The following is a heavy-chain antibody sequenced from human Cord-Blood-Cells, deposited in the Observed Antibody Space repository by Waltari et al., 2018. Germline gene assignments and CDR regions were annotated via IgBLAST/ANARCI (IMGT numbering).Heavy chain of an antibody. D-gene: IGHD2-8*02. J-gene: IGHJ4*02. CDR3: ARHMGCTGGVCHLDY. CDR2: IYPGDSDT. Sequence: PGKGLEWMGIIYPGDSDTRYSPSFQGQVTISADKSISTAYLQWSSLKASDTAMYYCARHMGCTGGVCHLDYWGQGTLVTVSS. V-gene: IGHV5-51*01.